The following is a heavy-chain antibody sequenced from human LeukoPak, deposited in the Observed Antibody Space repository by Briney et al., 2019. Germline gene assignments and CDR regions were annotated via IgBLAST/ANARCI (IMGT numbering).Heavy chain of an antibody. CDR1: GGSISSYY. D-gene: IGHD4-17*01. CDR3: ARYPETSTTVPYFFDY. CDR2: IYYSGST. V-gene: IGHV4-59*01. J-gene: IGHJ4*02. Sequence: SETLSLTCTVSGGSISSYYWSWIRQPPGKGLEWIGYIYYSGSTNYNPSLKSRVTISVDTSKNQFSLKLTSVTAADTAVYYCARYPETSTTVPYFFDYWGQGTLVTVSS.